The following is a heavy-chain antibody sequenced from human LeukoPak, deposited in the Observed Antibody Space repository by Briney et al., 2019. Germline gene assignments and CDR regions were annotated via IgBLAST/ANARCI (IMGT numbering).Heavy chain of an antibody. D-gene: IGHD2-15*01. V-gene: IGHV1-2*02. CDR3: AATPGYYYYGMDV. Sequence: ASVKVSCKASGYTFTGYYMHWVRQAPGQGLEWMGWIIPNSGGTNYAQRFQGRVTMTRDTSISTAYMELSRLRSNDTAVYYCAATPGYYYYGMDVWGQGTTVTVSS. CDR1: GYTFTGYY. J-gene: IGHJ6*02. CDR2: IIPNSGGT.